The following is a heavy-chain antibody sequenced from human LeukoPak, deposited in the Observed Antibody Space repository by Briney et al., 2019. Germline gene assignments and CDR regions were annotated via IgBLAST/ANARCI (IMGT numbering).Heavy chain of an antibody. V-gene: IGHV4-39*01. CDR3: ARMLYGSGGQSHYGLDV. J-gene: IGHJ6*02. Sequence: SSETLSLTCNVSGGSISDTSYYWGWIRQPPGKGLEWIGSIYHTGTTYYSPSLKSRVTISVHTSKNQFSLKLSSVTAADTAVYYCARMLYGSGGQSHYGLDVWGQGTTVTVSS. CDR1: GGSISDTSYY. CDR2: IYHTGTT. D-gene: IGHD3-10*01.